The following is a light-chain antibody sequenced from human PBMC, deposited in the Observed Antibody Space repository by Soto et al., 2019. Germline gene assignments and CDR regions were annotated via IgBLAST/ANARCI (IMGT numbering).Light chain of an antibody. CDR2: DVT. J-gene: IGLJ1*01. CDR1: SGDVGGNNY. V-gene: IGLV2-11*01. Sequence: QSALTQPRSVSGSPGQSVTISCTGTSGDVGGNNYVSWYQHYPGKAPKLMIYDVTKRPSGVPDRFSGSKSGDTASLTISGLQAEDEADYYCCSYAGISDKFVFGAGTTLTVL. CDR3: CSYAGISDKFV.